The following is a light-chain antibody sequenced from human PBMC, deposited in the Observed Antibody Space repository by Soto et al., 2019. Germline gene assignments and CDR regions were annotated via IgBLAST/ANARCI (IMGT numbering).Light chain of an antibody. J-gene: IGKJ5*01. CDR3: QQSYSTPRGA. CDR1: QSISSY. V-gene: IGKV1-39*01. Sequence: DIQMTQSPSSLSASVGDRVTITCRASQSISSYLNWYQQKPGKAPKFLIYAASSLQSGVPSRFSGSGSGTDFTLTISSLQPEDFATYYCQQSYSTPRGAFGQGTRLEIK. CDR2: AAS.